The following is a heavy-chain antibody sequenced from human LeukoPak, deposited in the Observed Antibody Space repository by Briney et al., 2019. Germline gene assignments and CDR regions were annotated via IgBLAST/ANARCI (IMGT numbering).Heavy chain of an antibody. V-gene: IGHV3-23*01. CDR3: AKEITMIVVVTPDY. CDR1: GFTFSSYA. D-gene: IGHD3-22*01. CDR2: ISGSGGST. J-gene: IGHJ4*02. Sequence: GGSLRLSCAASGFTFSSYAMSWVRQAPGKGLEWVSAISGSGGSTYYADSVKGRFTIPRDNSKNTLYLQMNSLRAEDTAVYYCAKEITMIVVVTPDYWGQGTLVTVSS.